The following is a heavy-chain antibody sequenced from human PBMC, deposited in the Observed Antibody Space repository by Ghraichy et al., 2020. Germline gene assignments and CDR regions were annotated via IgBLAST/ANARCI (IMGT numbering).Heavy chain of an antibody. J-gene: IGHJ6*02. CDR2: ISGSGGST. CDR3: ARVDTAGSQRDYYYYYGMDV. D-gene: IGHD5-18*01. CDR1: GFTFSSYA. Sequence: SCAASGFTFSSYAMSWVRQAPGKGLEWVSAISGSGGSTYYADSVKGRFSISRDNSKNTLYLQMNSLRAEDTAVYYCARVDTAGSQRDYYYYYGMDVWGQGTTVTVSS. V-gene: IGHV3-23*01.